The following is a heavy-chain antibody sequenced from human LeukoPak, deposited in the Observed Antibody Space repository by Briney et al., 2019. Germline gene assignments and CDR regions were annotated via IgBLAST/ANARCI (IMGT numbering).Heavy chain of an antibody. CDR3: TTRRQDGC. CDR2: IKSKIDGGTK. V-gene: IGHV3-15*01. J-gene: IGHJ4*02. CDR1: GFTFSDAW. D-gene: IGHD6-25*01. Sequence: GGSLRLSCVASGFTFSDAWMSWVRQAPGKGLEWVGRIKSKIDGGTKDYGAPVKGRFTISRDDSRNTLYLQMNSPKTEDTAVYYCTTRRQDGCWGQGTLVTVS.